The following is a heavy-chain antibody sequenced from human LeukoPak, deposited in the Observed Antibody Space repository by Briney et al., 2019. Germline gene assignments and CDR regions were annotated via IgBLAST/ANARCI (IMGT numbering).Heavy chain of an antibody. CDR1: GCIFSSNW. CDR3: VRDLGGRSGH. V-gene: IGHV3-74*01. CDR2: INEDGSTT. D-gene: IGHD1-26*01. Sequence: GGSLRLSCAASGCIFSSNWMHWVRQAPGKGLVWVSRINEDGSTTNHADSVKGRFTISRDNAKNTLYMQMNSLRAEDTAVYYCVRDLGGRSGHWGQGTLVTVSS. J-gene: IGHJ4*02.